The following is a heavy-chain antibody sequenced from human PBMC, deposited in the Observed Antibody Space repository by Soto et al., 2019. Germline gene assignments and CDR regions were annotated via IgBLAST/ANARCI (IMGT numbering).Heavy chain of an antibody. CDR2: VHHSWGS. D-gene: IGHD3-10*01. Sequence: QVQLQESGPGLVKPSETLSLSCTVSGGSISSYYWSWIRQPPGEGMEWIGYVHHSWGSTYNPSLQSRVALSLATSKTQFTLTLTSVTATATAVYYCARQGFGARHGLVDGWGQGTTVTVSS. CDR3: ARQGFGARHGLVDG. V-gene: IGHV4-59*08. J-gene: IGHJ6*02. CDR1: GGSISSYY.